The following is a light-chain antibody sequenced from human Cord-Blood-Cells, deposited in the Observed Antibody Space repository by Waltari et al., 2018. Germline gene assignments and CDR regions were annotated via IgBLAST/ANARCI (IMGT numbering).Light chain of an antibody. J-gene: IGLJ2*01. V-gene: IGLV2-14*01. CDR2: EVS. Sequence: QSALPSPASVSGSPGQSITLSCTGTSSDVGGYNYVSWYRQHPGKAPKLLTYEVSNRPAGVSNRFAGSKSGNTASLTITGLQAEDEANYYCSSYTTSSTLVFGGGTKLTVL. CDR3: SSYTTSSTLV. CDR1: SSDVGGYNY.